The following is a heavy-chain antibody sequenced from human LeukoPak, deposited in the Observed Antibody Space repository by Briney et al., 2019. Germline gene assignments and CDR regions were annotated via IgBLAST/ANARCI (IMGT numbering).Heavy chain of an antibody. V-gene: IGHV3-53*01. CDR3: ASWPGAWYGEDS. CDR1: GFTVSSNY. Sequence: GGSLRLSCAASGFTVSSNYMNWVRQAPGKGLEWVSTIGGSGTGADYADSVEGRFTISRDTSKNTLYLQMNSLRAEDTAVYYCASWPGAWYGEDSWGQGTLVTVSS. D-gene: IGHD3-10*01. CDR2: IGGSGTGA. J-gene: IGHJ4*02.